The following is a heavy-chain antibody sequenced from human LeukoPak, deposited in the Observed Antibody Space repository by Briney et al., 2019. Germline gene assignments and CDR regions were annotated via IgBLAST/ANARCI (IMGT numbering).Heavy chain of an antibody. CDR1: GGSVISGSYY. CDR2: IYYSGST. D-gene: IGHD1-26*01. Sequence: SETLSLTCTVSGGSVISGSYYWSWIRQPPGKGLEWIGYIYYSGSTNYNPSLKSRVTISVDTSKNQFSLKLSSVTAADTAVYYCARTGGGEKIFDYWGQGTLVTVSS. J-gene: IGHJ4*02. V-gene: IGHV4-61*01. CDR3: ARTGGGEKIFDY.